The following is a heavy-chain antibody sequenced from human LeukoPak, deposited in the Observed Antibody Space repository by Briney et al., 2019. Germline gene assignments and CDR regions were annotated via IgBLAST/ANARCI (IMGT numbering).Heavy chain of an antibody. CDR1: GYTLTELS. V-gene: IGHV1-24*01. D-gene: IGHD4-17*01. J-gene: IGHJ3*02. Sequence: GASVKVSCKVSGYTLTELSMHWVRQAPGKGLEWMGGFDPEDGETIYAQKFQGRVTMTEDTSTDTAYMELSSLRSEDTAVYYCATGGADYGDYEDAFDIWGQGTMVIVSS. CDR2: FDPEDGET. CDR3: ATGGADYGDYEDAFDI.